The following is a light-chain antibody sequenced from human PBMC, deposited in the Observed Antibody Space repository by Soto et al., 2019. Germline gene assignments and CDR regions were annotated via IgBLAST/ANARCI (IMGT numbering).Light chain of an antibody. CDR3: QQYDNPLT. CDR2: DAS. CDR1: QDISNY. V-gene: IGKV1-33*01. J-gene: IGKJ4*01. Sequence: DIQMTQSPSSLSASVGDRVTITCQASQDISNYLNWYQQKPGKAPKLLIYDASNLETGVPSRFSGSGSWTDFTFTISSLRPEDIATYYCQQYDNPLTFGGGTKVDIK.